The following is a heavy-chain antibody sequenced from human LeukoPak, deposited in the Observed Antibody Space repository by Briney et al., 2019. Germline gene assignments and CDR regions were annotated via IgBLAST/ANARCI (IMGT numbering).Heavy chain of an antibody. V-gene: IGHV4-39*07. D-gene: IGHD4-17*01. J-gene: IGHJ4*02. CDR2: IYYSGST. Sequence: SETLSLTCTVSGGSISSSSYYWGWIRQPPGKGLEWIGSIYYSGSTYYNPSLKSRVTISVDTSKNQFSLKLSSVTAADTAVYYCARNAGLYYGDYDFDYWGQGTLVTVSS. CDR3: ARNAGLYYGDYDFDY. CDR1: GGSISSSSYY.